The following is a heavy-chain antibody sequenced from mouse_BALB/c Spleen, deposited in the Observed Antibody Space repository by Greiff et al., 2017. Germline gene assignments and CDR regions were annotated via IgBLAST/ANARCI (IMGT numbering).Heavy chain of an antibody. Sequence: QVQLKESGAELVRPGSSVKISCKASGYAFSSYWMNWVKQRPGQGLEWIGQIYPGDGDTNYNGKFKGKATLTADKSSSTAYMQLSSLTSEDSAVYFCARSRAITTATGWYFDVWGAGTTVTVSS. J-gene: IGHJ1*01. CDR2: IYPGDGDT. CDR3: ARSRAITTATGWYFDV. CDR1: GYAFSSYW. D-gene: IGHD1-2*01. V-gene: IGHV1-80*01.